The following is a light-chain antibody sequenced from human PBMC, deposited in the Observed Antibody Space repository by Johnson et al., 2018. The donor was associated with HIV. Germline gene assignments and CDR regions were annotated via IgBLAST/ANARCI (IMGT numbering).Light chain of an antibody. J-gene: IGLJ1*01. CDR3: ATWDDSLNGKV. CDR1: SSNIASNS. Sequence: QSVLTQPPSASGTPGQRVTIFCSGSSSNIASNSVNWYQQLPGAAPKLLIYRDDQRPSGVPDRFSGSKSGTSASLAISGLQAEDEADYYCATWDDSLNGKVFGTGTDVAVL. V-gene: IGLV1-44*01. CDR2: RDD.